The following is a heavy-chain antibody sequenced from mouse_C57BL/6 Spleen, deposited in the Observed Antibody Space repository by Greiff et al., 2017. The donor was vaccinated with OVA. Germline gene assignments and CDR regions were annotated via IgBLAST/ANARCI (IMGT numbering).Heavy chain of an antibody. CDR1: GYTFTSYW. Sequence: QVQLQQPGAELVKPGASVKLSCKASGYTFTSYWMHWVKQRPGQGLEWIGMIHPNSGSTNYNEKFKSKATLTVDKSSSTAYMQLSSLTSEDSAVYYCARRYYDYDGDFDYWGQGTTLTVPS. J-gene: IGHJ2*01. CDR3: ARRYYDYDGDFDY. CDR2: IHPNSGST. V-gene: IGHV1-64*01. D-gene: IGHD2-4*01.